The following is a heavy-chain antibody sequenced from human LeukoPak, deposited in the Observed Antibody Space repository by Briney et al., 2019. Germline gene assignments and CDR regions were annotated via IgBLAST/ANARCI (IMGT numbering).Heavy chain of an antibody. CDR1: GGSISSYY. CDR3: ARDRGVVPAASIYYYYGMDV. J-gene: IGHJ6*02. D-gene: IGHD2-2*01. V-gene: IGHV4-59*01. Sequence: PSETLSLTCTVSGGSISSYYWSWIRQPPGKGLEWIGYIYYSGSTNHNPSLKSRVTISVDTSKNQFSLKLSSVTAADTAVYYCARDRGVVPAASIYYYYGMDVWGQGTTVTVSS. CDR2: IYYSGST.